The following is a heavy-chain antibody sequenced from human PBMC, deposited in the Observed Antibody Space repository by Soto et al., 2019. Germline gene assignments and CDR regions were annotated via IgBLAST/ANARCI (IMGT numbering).Heavy chain of an antibody. CDR2: MSHSGGT. CDR3: ARVERGTATTVVDAFDI. CDR1: GGFVSSGSYY. V-gene: IGHV4-34*01. D-gene: IGHD1-1*01. J-gene: IGHJ3*02. Sequence: QVQLQQWGAGLLKPSETLSLTCAVYGGFVSSGSYYWSWIRQPPGKGLEWIGEMSHSGGTHFNPSLKSRVTISVDTSKNQFSLKVSAVTAADTALYYCARVERGTATTVVDAFDIWGPGRMVTVSS.